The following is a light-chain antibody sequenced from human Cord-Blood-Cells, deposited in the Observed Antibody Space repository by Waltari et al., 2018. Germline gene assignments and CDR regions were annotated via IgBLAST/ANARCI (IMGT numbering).Light chain of an antibody. CDR2: GAS. Sequence: DIQMTQSPSSLSASVGERVTITCQASQDMSNYLNWYQQKPGKAPKLLIYGASNLETGVPSRFSESGSGTDFTFTISGLQPEDIETYDCQQYDNLPLAFGGGTKVDIK. J-gene: IGKJ4*01. CDR1: QDMSNY. V-gene: IGKV1-33*01. CDR3: QQYDNLPLA.